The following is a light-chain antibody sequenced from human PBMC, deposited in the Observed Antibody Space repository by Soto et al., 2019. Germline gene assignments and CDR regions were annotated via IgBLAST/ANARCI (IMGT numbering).Light chain of an antibody. Sequence: EIVMRQSPVTLSVSPGERATLSCRASQSVSSSLAWYQQKPRQSPRLLIYGASTRATGIPARFSGSGSDTEFTLTISSLQYEDFAIYYCQQYYNWRTFGQGTKLEIK. V-gene: IGKV3-15*01. CDR1: QSVSSS. CDR3: QQYYNWRT. CDR2: GAS. J-gene: IGKJ2*01.